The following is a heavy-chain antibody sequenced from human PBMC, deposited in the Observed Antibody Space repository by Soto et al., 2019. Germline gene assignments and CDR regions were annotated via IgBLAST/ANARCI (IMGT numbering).Heavy chain of an antibody. CDR1: GFTLSRYG. CDR2: ISFEGNTQ. CDR3: ARGAAHQLLSRDYFYGMDV. D-gene: IGHD1-1*01. V-gene: IGHV3-30*05. Sequence: GGSLRLSCAASGFTLSRYGMHWVRQAPGKGLEWVAVISFEGNTQYYADSVKGRFTISRDNSKDTLSLQILSIRPEDTAVYYCARGAAHQLLSRDYFYGMDVWGQGTTVTVSS. J-gene: IGHJ6*02.